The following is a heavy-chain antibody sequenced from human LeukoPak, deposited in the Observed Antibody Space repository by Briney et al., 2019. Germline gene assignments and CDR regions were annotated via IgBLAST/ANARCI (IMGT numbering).Heavy chain of an antibody. CDR2: INPSSGGT. CDR3: ARVRDYSSSSLDY. Sequence: ASVKVSCKASGYTFAGYYVCWVRQAPGQGLEWMGWINPSSGGTKYAQKFQGRVTMTRDTSINTAYMELSRLRSDDTAVYYCARVRDYSSSSLDYWGQGTLVTVST. V-gene: IGHV1-2*02. D-gene: IGHD6-6*01. J-gene: IGHJ4*02. CDR1: GYTFAGYY.